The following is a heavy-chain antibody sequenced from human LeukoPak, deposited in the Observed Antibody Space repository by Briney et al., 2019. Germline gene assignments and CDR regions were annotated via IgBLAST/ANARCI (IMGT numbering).Heavy chain of an antibody. CDR3: ASTTLSIAVAGPYVY. CDR1: GGTFSSYD. D-gene: IGHD6-19*01. CDR2: IIPIFGTA. J-gene: IGHJ4*02. Sequence: SVKVSCKASGGTFSSYDISWVRQAPGQGLEWMGGIIPIFGTANYAQKFQGRVTITTDESTSTAYMELSSLRSEDTAVYYCASTTLSIAVAGPYVYWGQGTLVTVSS. V-gene: IGHV1-69*05.